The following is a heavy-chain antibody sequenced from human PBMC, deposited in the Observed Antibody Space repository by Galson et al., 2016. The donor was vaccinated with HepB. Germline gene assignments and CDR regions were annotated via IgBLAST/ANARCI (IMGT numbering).Heavy chain of an antibody. D-gene: IGHD2-15*01. CDR3: ARDPGRYCSGGFCYSNPDYNGMDV. J-gene: IGHJ6*02. V-gene: IGHV3-21*01. CDR2: ITSRSNYR. Sequence: SLRLSCAASRFTFSSYSMNWVRQAPGKGLEWISSITSRSNYRYYADSVKGRFTISRDNTKNSLYLKMNSLRAEDTAVYYCARDPGRYCSGGFCYSNPDYNGMDVWGQGTTVIVSS. CDR1: RFTFSSYS.